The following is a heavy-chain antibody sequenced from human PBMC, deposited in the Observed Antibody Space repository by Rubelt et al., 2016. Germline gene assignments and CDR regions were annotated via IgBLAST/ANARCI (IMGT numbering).Heavy chain of an antibody. D-gene: IGHD3-10*01. CDR1: GYSISNGYY. CDR2: IYHTGRT. Sequence: QVRLQESGPGLVKPSETLSLTCSVSGYSISNGYYWGWIRQPPGKGLEWIGNIYHTGRTYYNPSLKSRATISLDTSKNQFSRELRAGTAADTAVYYCARDPRYHGSGSPFDYWGQGTLVTVSS. CDR3: ARDPRYHGSGSPFDY. J-gene: IGHJ4*02. V-gene: IGHV4-38-2*02.